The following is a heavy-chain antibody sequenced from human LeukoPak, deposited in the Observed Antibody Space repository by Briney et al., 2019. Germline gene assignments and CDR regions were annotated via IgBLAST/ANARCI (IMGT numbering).Heavy chain of an antibody. D-gene: IGHD3-22*01. V-gene: IGHV3-30*02. CDR2: LRYDGSNK. CDR3: AKNQAAAVLLLLPGRFDY. J-gene: IGHJ4*02. Sequence: GGSLRLSCAASGFTFSSYGMHWVRQAPGKGLDWVAFLRYDGSNKYYADSVKGRFTISRDNSKNTLYLQMNALRAEDTATYYCAKNQAAAVLLLLPGRFDYWGQGTLVTVSS. CDR1: GFTFSSYG.